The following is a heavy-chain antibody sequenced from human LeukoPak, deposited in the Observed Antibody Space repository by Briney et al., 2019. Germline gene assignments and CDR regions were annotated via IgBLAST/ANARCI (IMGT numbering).Heavy chain of an antibody. CDR2: INGNGGGT. Sequence: GGSLRLSCAASGFIFNDHAMHWVRQAPGKGLEWVSGINGNGGGTAYADSVKDRFTISRDNAKNSLYLQMSSLRVEDTALYFCAKWNRQPLVKGWFDSWGQGTLVTVSS. V-gene: IGHV3-9*01. J-gene: IGHJ5*01. CDR1: GFIFNDHA. D-gene: IGHD6-13*01. CDR3: AKWNRQPLVKGWFDS.